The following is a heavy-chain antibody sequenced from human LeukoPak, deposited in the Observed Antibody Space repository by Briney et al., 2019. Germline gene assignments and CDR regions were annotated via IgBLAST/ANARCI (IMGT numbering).Heavy chain of an antibody. CDR1: GFTFSDYY. Sequence: PGGSLRLSCAASGFTFSDYYMSWIRQAPGKGLEWVSYISSSGSTIYYADSVKGRFTISRDNSKNTLYLQMNSLRAEDTAVYYCAKDNGMAAKACDYWGQGTLVTVSS. D-gene: IGHD1-26*01. CDR3: AKDNGMAAKACDY. V-gene: IGHV3-11*01. CDR2: ISSSGSTI. J-gene: IGHJ4*02.